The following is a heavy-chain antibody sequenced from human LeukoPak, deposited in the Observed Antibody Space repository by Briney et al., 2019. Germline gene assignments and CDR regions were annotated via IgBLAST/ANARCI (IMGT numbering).Heavy chain of an antibody. D-gene: IGHD3-3*01. CDR2: IKYSGST. V-gene: IGHV4-34*01. CDR3: AGRRIKIFGEVIRSRRHWFDP. J-gene: IGHJ5*02. CDR1: GGSISSYY. Sequence: SETLSLTCTVSGGSISSYYWSWIRQPPGKGLEWIGEIKYSGSTNYNPSLNSRVTISLDTSKNQFSLKLNSVTAADTAVYYCAGRRIKIFGEVIRSRRHWFDPWGQGTLVAVSS.